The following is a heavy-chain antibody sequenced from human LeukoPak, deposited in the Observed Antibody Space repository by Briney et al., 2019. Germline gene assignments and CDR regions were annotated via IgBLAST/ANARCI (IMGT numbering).Heavy chain of an antibody. CDR1: GGSISSYY. Sequence: SETLSLTCTVSGGSISSYYWSWIRQPPGKGLEWIGYIYYSGSTNYNPSLKSRVTISVDTSKNQFSLKLSSVTAADTAVYYCARIGGSRIAVAGTLYFDYWGQGTLVTVSS. CDR3: ARIGGSRIAVAGTLYFDY. CDR2: IYYSGST. J-gene: IGHJ4*02. V-gene: IGHV4-59*01. D-gene: IGHD6-19*01.